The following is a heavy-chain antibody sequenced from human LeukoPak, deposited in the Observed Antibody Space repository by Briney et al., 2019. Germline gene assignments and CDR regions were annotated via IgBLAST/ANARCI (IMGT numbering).Heavy chain of an antibody. J-gene: IGHJ5*02. CDR2: INPNSGGT. V-gene: IGHV1-2*02. CDR3: AREPLALRSIAARPGYWFDP. Sequence: SVKVPCKASGYTFTGYYMHWVRQVPGQGLEWMGWINPNSGGTNYAQKFQGRVTMTRDTSISTAYMELSRLRSDDTAVYYCAREPLALRSIAARPGYWFDPWGQGTLVTVSS. CDR1: GYTFTGYY. D-gene: IGHD6-6*01.